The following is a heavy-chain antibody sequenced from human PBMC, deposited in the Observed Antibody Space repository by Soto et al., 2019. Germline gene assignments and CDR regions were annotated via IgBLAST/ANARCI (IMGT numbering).Heavy chain of an antibody. V-gene: IGHV4-28*01. CDR2: IDYSGRT. CDR1: GYSISSRNW. J-gene: IGHJ4*02. D-gene: IGHD3-22*01. Sequence: QVQLQESGPGLVKPSDTLSLTCAVSGYSISSRNWWGWIRQPPGKGLEWIGYIDYSGRTHYNPSLKSRVTMSVDTSMNPFSLKLSSVTAVDTAVYYCAEKKDSGGYWDWGQGTLVTVSS. CDR3: AEKKDSGGYWD.